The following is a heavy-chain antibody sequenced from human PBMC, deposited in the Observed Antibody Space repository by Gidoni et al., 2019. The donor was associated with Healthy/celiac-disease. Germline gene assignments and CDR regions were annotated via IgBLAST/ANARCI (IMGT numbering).Heavy chain of an antibody. Sequence: QVQLVESGGGLVKPGGSLRLSCAASGFTFSDYYMSWIRQAPGKGLEWVSYISSSGSTIYYADSVKGRFTISRDNAKNSLYLQMNSLRAEDTAVYYCARDPPNYDILTGTPSGGMDVWGQGTTVTVSS. V-gene: IGHV3-11*01. CDR3: ARDPPNYDILTGTPSGGMDV. CDR2: ISSSGSTI. D-gene: IGHD3-9*01. J-gene: IGHJ6*02. CDR1: GFTFSDYY.